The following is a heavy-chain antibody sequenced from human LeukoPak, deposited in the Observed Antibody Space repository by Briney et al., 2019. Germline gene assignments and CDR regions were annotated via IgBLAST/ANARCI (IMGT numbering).Heavy chain of an antibody. Sequence: GGSLRLSCAASGFTFSSYGMHWVRQAPGKGLEWVAFIRSDGTNKYYADSVKGRFTISRDNSKNTLYLQMNSLRAEDTAVYYCAKDLVWFGQTPPFDYWGQGTLVTVSS. CDR1: GFTFSSYG. D-gene: IGHD3-10*01. CDR3: AKDLVWFGQTPPFDY. J-gene: IGHJ4*02. V-gene: IGHV3-30*02. CDR2: IRSDGTNK.